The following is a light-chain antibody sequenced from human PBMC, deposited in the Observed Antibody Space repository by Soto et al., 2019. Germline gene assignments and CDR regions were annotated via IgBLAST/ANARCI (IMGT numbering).Light chain of an antibody. CDR3: GTWDNSLSAGV. CDR2: DSN. J-gene: IGLJ2*01. CDR1: SSNIGNND. Sequence: QSVLTQPPSLSATPGQKVTFSCSGSSSNIGNNDVSWYQQLPGTAPKLIIYDSNKRPSGIPDRFSGSKSGTSATLGITGLQTGDEAEYYCGTWDNSLSAGVFGGGTKVTVL. V-gene: IGLV1-51*01.